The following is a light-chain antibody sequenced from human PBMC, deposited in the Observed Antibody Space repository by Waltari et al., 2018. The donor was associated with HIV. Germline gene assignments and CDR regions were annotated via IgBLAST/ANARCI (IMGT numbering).Light chain of an antibody. Sequence: QSALAQPASVSGSPGQSLTISCAGAVVDSVPEIYVSWYQQHPGRAPRLIIYMLSRRPSGVSDRFSGSSSGMSATLTISGLQSDDEAHYYCSSYSTITSLFVFGTGTRVTVL. CDR3: SSYSTITSLFV. J-gene: IGLJ1*01. CDR2: MLS. V-gene: IGLV2-14*01. CDR1: VVDSVPEIY.